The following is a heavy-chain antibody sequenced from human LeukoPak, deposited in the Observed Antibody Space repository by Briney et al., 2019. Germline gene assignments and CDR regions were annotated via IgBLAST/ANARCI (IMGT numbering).Heavy chain of an antibody. CDR1: GFTFSSYW. V-gene: IGHV3-7*01. D-gene: IGHD2-15*01. CDR3: ARADIVVVVAATCFDY. Sequence: PGESLRLSCAASGFTFSSYWMSWVRQAPGKGLEWVANIKQDGSEKYYVDSVKGRFTISRDNAKNSLYLQMNSLRAEDTAVYYCARADIVVVVAATCFDYWGQGTLVTVSS. CDR2: IKQDGSEK. J-gene: IGHJ4*02.